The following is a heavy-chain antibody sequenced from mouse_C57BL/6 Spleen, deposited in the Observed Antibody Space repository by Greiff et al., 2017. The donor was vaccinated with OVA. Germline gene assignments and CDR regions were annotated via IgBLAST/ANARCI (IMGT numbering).Heavy chain of an antibody. Sequence: EVQLQQSGPELVKPGASVKISCKASGYTFTDYYMNWVKQSHGQSLEWIGDINPNNGGTSYNQKFKGKATLTVDKSSSTAYMELRSLTSEDSAVYYCARGHWYLDVWGTGTTVTVSS. CDR1: GYTFTDYY. J-gene: IGHJ1*03. CDR2: INPNNGGT. V-gene: IGHV1-26*01. CDR3: ARGHWYLDV.